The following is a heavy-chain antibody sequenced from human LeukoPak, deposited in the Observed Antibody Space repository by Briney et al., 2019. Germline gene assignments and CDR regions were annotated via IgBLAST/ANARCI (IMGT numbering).Heavy chain of an antibody. CDR2: ISAYNGNT. J-gene: IGHJ3*02. Sequence: ASVKVSCKASGYTFTSYGISWVRQAPGQGREWMGWISAYNGNTNYAQKLQGRVTMTTETSTSTDYMEVRSLRSDDTAVYYCARDKKWELSNDAFHIWGQGTMVTVSS. V-gene: IGHV1-18*01. CDR1: GYTFTSYG. D-gene: IGHD1-26*01. CDR3: ARDKKWELSNDAFHI.